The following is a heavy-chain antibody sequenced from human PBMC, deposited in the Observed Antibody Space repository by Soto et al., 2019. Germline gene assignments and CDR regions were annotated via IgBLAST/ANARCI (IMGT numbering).Heavy chain of an antibody. D-gene: IGHD1-1*01. V-gene: IGHV4-39*01. J-gene: IGHJ4*02. Sequence: TVAYGTMNIDEDYGIFNHKPPGKGLEWIGSIYYRGNAYYNPSLQTRVTISLDKSKSQFSLKLNSVTAADSAVFFCARLEGLARISYYLGFWGPGALVTVSS. CDR3: ARLEGLARISYYLGF. CDR2: IYYRGNA. CDR1: YGTMNIDEDY.